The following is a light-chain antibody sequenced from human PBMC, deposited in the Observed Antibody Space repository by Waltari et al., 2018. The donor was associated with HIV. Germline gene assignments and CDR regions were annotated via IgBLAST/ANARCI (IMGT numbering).Light chain of an antibody. J-gene: IGLJ2*01. CDR2: EVT. Sequence: GQSVTLSCTGTNSDIGTYDYVSWYQQHPGKAPKLVISEVTKRPSGVSDRFSGSKSGNTAFLTVSGLQAEDEADYYCSSFANRDGFYVLFGGGTRLTVL. V-gene: IGLV2-8*01. CDR3: SSFANRDGFYVL. CDR1: NSDIGTYDY.